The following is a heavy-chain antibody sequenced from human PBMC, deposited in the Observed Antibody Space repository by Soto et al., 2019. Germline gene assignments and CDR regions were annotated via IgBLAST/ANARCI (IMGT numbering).Heavy chain of an antibody. CDR2: INHSGST. V-gene: IGHV4-34*01. CDR1: GGSFSGYY. J-gene: IGHJ5*02. CDR3: ASEGRFFGWFDP. D-gene: IGHD3-10*01. Sequence: ETLSLTCAVYGGSFSGYYWSWIRQPPGKGLEWIGEINHSGSTNYNPSLKSRVTISVDTSKNQFSLKLSSVTAADTAVYYCASEGRFFGWFDPWGQGTLVTVSS.